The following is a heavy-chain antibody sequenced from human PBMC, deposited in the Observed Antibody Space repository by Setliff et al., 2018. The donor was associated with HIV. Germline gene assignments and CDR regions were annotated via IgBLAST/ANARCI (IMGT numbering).Heavy chain of an antibody. D-gene: IGHD4-17*01. CDR3: ARQKTVTTYFDY. Sequence: SETLSLTCAVSGGSISSSSSFWGWIRQPPGKGLEWIGSIYYSGSTYYSPSLQSRVTISVDTSKNQFSLKLSSVTAADTAVYYCARQKTVTTYFDYWGQGTLVTVS. CDR2: IYYSGST. J-gene: IGHJ4*02. CDR1: GGSISSSSSF. V-gene: IGHV4-39*01.